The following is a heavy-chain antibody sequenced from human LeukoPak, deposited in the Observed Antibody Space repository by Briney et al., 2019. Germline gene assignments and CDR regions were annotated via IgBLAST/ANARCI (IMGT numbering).Heavy chain of an antibody. Sequence: PSETLSLTCTVSGGSISSGSYYWSWIRQPAGKGLEWIGRIYTSGSTNYNPSLKSRVTISVDTSKNQFSLKLSSVTAADTAVYYCARARSAAEPYFFDYWGQGTLVTVSS. CDR1: GGSISSGSYY. V-gene: IGHV4-61*02. CDR3: ARARSAAEPYFFDY. D-gene: IGHD2-2*01. CDR2: IYTSGST. J-gene: IGHJ4*02.